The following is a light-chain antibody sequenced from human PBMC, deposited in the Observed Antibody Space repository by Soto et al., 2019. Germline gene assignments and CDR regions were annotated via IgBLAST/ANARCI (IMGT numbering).Light chain of an antibody. J-gene: IGKJ1*01. CDR3: QQYNSYSEA. V-gene: IGKV1-5*01. CDR1: RSISSW. Sequence: DIQMTQSPSTLSASVGDRVTITCRASRSISSWLAWYQQKPGKAPNLLIYAASSLETGVPSRFSGSGSGTEFTLTISSLQPDDFATYYCQQYNSYSEAFGQGTKVDI. CDR2: AAS.